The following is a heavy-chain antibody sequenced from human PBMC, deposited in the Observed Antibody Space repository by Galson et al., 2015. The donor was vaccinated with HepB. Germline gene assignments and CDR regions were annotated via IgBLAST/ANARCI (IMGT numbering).Heavy chain of an antibody. V-gene: IGHV3-23*01. CDR2: ISGSGGST. J-gene: IGHJ5*02. Sequence: SLRLSCAASGFTFSSYAMSWVRQAPGKGLEWVSAISGSGGSTYYADSVKGRFTISRDNSKNTLYLQMNSLRAEDTAVYYCAKEVVVVVRGKKGRWFDPWGQGTLVTVSS. D-gene: IGHD2-15*01. CDR3: AKEVVVVVRGKKGRWFDP. CDR1: GFTFSSYA.